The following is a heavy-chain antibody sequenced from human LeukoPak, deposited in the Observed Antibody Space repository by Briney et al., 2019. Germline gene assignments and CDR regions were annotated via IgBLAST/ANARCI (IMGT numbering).Heavy chain of an antibody. CDR1: GFIFSSYC. CDR2: IRYDGSNK. V-gene: IGHV3-30*02. Sequence: GGAPRLSRAASGFIFSSYCLHLGRQAPGKGVEWVAFIRYDGSNKYYADSVKGRFTISRDNSKNTLYLEMNSLRTNDTAVYYCANTGVATFDYWGQGTLVTVSS. D-gene: IGHD3-3*01. J-gene: IGHJ4*02. CDR3: ANTGVATFDY.